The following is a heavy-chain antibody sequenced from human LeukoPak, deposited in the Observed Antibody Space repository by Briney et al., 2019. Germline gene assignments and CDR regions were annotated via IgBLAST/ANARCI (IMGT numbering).Heavy chain of an antibody. CDR2: TNHDGSEK. CDR3: ARGHWALGY. Sequence: SGGSLRLSCAASGFTFSSYWMSWVRQAPGKGLEWVAHTNHDGSEKYYVDSVKGRFSISRDNAKNSLYLQMNSLRVEDTALYYCARGHWALGYWGQGTLVTVSS. V-gene: IGHV3-7*01. CDR1: GFTFSSYW. J-gene: IGHJ4*02. D-gene: IGHD3-16*01.